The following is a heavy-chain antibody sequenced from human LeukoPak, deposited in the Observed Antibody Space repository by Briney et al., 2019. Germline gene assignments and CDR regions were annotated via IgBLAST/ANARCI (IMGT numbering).Heavy chain of an antibody. CDR1: GFTFSSYG. Sequence: GGPLRLSCAASGFTFSSYGMHWVRQAPGKGLEWVAVIWYDGSNKYYADSVKGRFTISRDNSKNTLYLQMNSLRAEDTAVYYCARGGYNWNYNANWFDPWGQGTLVTVSS. V-gene: IGHV3-33*01. D-gene: IGHD1-7*01. CDR3: ARGGYNWNYNANWFDP. J-gene: IGHJ5*02. CDR2: IWYDGSNK.